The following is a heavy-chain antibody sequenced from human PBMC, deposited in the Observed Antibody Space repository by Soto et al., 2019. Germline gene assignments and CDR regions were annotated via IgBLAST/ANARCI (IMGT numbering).Heavy chain of an antibody. D-gene: IGHD3-10*01. Sequence: VQLVESGGGVVQPGRSLRLSCAVSGFTFSDYGMHWVRQAPGKGLEWVSLISYDGSQENYGDSVKGRFKVSRDNSKSTLFLQMTSLKPEDTAVYSCAKSTIRDGPGSSPLDYWGQGTLVIVSS. CDR2: ISYDGSQE. CDR1: GFTFSDYG. J-gene: IGHJ4*02. CDR3: AKSTIRDGPGSSPLDY. V-gene: IGHV3-30*18.